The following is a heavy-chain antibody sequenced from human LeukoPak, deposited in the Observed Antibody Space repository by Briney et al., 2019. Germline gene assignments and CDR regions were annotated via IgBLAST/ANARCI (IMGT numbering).Heavy chain of an antibody. CDR1: GYAFTGDQ. Sequence: ASVKVSCKASGYAFTGDQIYWLRQAPGQGLEWVGWIKPSSGDTLYEQKFQGRVTMTRDKSISSAYMELSSLRSDDTAVYYCARKSAGFLTAWGQGTLVTVSS. CDR3: ARKSAGFLTA. CDR2: IKPSSGDT. D-gene: IGHD2/OR15-2a*01. V-gene: IGHV1-2*02. J-gene: IGHJ5*02.